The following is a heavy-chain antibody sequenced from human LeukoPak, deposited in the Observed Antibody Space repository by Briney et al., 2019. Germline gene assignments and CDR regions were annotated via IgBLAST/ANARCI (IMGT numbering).Heavy chain of an antibody. CDR2: IYYSGST. CDR3: ARVTLGDSSSSDY. J-gene: IGHJ4*02. CDR1: GGSISSGGYY. Sequence: SETLSLTCTVSGGSISSGGYYWSWIRQHPGKGLEWIGYIYYSGSTYYNPSLKSRVTISVDTSKNQFSLKLSSVTAADTAVYYCARVTLGDSSSSDYWGQGTLVTVSS. V-gene: IGHV4-31*03. D-gene: IGHD6-6*01.